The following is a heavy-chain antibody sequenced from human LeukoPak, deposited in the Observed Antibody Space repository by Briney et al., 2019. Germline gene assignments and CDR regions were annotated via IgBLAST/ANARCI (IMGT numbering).Heavy chain of an antibody. V-gene: IGHV3-23*01. CDR1: GFTFSNYA. CDR2: ITGSGDST. J-gene: IGHJ4*02. CDR3: AKLYCSGSSCYSTDH. Sequence: GGSLRLSCAASGFTFSNYAMSWVRQAPGKGLEWVSTITGSGDSTYYADSVKGRFTLSRDISKNTLYLQMNSLRAEDTAVYYCAKLYCSGSSCYSTDHWGQGTLVTVSS. D-gene: IGHD2-15*01.